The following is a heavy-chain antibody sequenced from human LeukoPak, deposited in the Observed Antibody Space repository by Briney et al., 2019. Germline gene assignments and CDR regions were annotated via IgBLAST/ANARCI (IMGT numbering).Heavy chain of an antibody. D-gene: IGHD3-16*02. Sequence: GASLRLSCAASGFTFSSYAMNWVRQAPGKGLEWVSAISGSGGSTYYADSVKGRFTISRDNSKNTLYLQMNSLRAVDTAVYYCAKVSCDYVWGSYRCPFDYWGQGTLVTVSS. J-gene: IGHJ4*02. CDR3: AKVSCDYVWGSYRCPFDY. CDR2: ISGSGGST. V-gene: IGHV3-23*01. CDR1: GFTFSSYA.